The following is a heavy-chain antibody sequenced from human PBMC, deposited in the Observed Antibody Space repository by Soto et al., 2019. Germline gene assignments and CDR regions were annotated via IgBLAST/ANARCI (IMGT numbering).Heavy chain of an antibody. J-gene: IGHJ1*01. V-gene: IGHV1-46*03. CDR2: INPSGGSK. D-gene: IGHD1-26*01. Sequence: ASVNVSCKASGYTFTSYYMHCVRQAPGQGLEWMGIINPSGGSKSYAQKFQGRVTMTRDTSTSTVYMELSSLRSEDTDVYYCARATAAEYFQHWGQGTLVTVSS. CDR1: GYTFTSYY. CDR3: ARATAAEYFQH.